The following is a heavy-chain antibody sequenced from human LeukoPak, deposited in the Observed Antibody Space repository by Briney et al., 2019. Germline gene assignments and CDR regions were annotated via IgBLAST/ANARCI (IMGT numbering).Heavy chain of an antibody. J-gene: IGHJ4*02. Sequence: GGSLRLSCAASGFTFSSYAMSWVRQAPGKGLEWVSAISGSGGSTYYADSVKGRFTISRDDSKNTLYLQMNSLRAEDTAVYYCAKDTGSSGRFPRAPFDYWGQGTLVTVSS. V-gene: IGHV3-23*01. D-gene: IGHD6-19*01. CDR3: AKDTGSSGRFPRAPFDY. CDR2: ISGSGGST. CDR1: GFTFSSYA.